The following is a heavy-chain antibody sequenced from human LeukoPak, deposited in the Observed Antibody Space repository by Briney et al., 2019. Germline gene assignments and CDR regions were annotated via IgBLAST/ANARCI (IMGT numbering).Heavy chain of an antibody. CDR1: GFTFSSYS. J-gene: IGHJ4*02. CDR2: ISSSSSTI. V-gene: IGHV3-48*01. CDR3: ARDLHSYGY. Sequence: GGSLRLSCAASGFTFSSYSMNWVRQAPGKGLEWVSYISSSSSTIYYTDSVKGRFTISRDNAKNSLYLQMNSLRAEDTAVYYCARDLHSYGYWGQGTLVTVSS. D-gene: IGHD5-18*01.